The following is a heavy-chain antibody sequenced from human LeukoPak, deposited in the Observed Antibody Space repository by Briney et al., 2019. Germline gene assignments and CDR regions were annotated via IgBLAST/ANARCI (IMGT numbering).Heavy chain of an antibody. CDR1: GFSFSNHY. CDR2: TRNKAESYKT. D-gene: IGHD3-22*01. J-gene: IGHJ4*02. V-gene: IGHV3-72*01. CDR3: AKDGLYFDGSAHIYYFDA. Sequence: GGSLRLSCAASGFSFSNHYINWVRQTPGKGLEWVGRTRNKAESYKTEYAASVKGRFTISRDDSKKSLFLHMNSLKTEDTAVYYCAKDGLYFDGSAHIYYFDAWGQGTLVAVSS.